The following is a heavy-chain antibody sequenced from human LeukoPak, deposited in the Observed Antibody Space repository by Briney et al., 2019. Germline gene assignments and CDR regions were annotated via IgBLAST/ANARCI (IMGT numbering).Heavy chain of an antibody. CDR2: IIPIFGTA. V-gene: IGHV1-69*13. J-gene: IGHJ4*02. CDR1: GGTFSSYA. D-gene: IGHD4/OR15-4a*01. Sequence: GASVKVSCKASGGTFSSYAISWVRQAPGQGLEWMGGIIPIFGTANYAQKFQGRVTITADESTCTAYMELSSPRSEDTAVYYCAREALTYYFDYWGQGTLVTVSS. CDR3: AREALTYYFDY.